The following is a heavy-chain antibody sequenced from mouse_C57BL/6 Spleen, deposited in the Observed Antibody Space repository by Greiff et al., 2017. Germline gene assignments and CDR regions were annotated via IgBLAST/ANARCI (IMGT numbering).Heavy chain of an antibody. D-gene: IGHD2-4*01. CDR3: ARQDDYDDFDY. J-gene: IGHJ2*01. Sequence: EVQGVESGGGLVKPGGSLKLSCAASGFTFSDYGMHWVRQAPEKGLEWVAYISSGSSTIYYAATVKGRFTISRDNAKNTLFHQMTSLWSEDTAMYYCARQDDYDDFDYWGQGTTLTVSS. CDR1: GFTFSDYG. V-gene: IGHV5-17*01. CDR2: ISSGSSTI.